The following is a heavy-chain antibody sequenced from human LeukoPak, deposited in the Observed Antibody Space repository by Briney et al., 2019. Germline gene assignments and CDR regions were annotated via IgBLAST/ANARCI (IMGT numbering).Heavy chain of an antibody. CDR3: ARGLSYRGWFDP. D-gene: IGHD3-10*01. CDR1: GYSISSGYY. Sequence: PSETLSLTCAVSGYSISSGYYWGWIRQPPGEGLEWIGSIYHSGSTYYNPSLKSRVTISVDTSKNQFSLKLSSVTAADTAVYYCARGLSYRGWFDPWGQGTLVTVSS. J-gene: IGHJ5*02. CDR2: IYHSGST. V-gene: IGHV4-38-2*01.